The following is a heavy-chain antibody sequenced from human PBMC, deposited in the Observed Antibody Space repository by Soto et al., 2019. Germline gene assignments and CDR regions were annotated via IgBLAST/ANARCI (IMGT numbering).Heavy chain of an antibody. Sequence: PGGSLRLSCAASGFTFSDYNMNWVRQAPGKGLEWVSYISARSETTHYTDSVRGRFTISRDNAKNSLYLHMTSLGAEDTAVYYCTRDRSTEQQLVRAYWGQGTLVTVSS. V-gene: IGHV3-48*01. CDR1: GFTFSDYN. CDR3: TRDRSTEQQLVRAY. J-gene: IGHJ4*02. CDR2: ISARSETT. D-gene: IGHD6-13*01.